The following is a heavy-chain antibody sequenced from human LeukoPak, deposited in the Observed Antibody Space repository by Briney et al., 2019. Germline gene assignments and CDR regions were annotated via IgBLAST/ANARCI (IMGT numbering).Heavy chain of an antibody. V-gene: IGHV3-21*01. CDR3: ARAAGYNWNDGYAFDI. Sequence: GGSLRLSCAASGFTFSSYSMNWVRQAPGKGLEWVSSISSSSSYIYYADSVKGRFTISRDNAKNSLYLQMNSLSAEDTAVYYCARAAGYNWNDGYAFDIWGQGTMVTVSS. CDR1: GFTFSSYS. D-gene: IGHD1-20*01. J-gene: IGHJ3*02. CDR2: ISSSSSYI.